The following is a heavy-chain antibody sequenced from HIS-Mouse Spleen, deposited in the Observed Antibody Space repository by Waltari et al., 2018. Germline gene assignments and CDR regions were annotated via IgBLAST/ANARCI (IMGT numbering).Heavy chain of an antibody. CDR3: ARSESRFLEWLDWFDP. J-gene: IGHJ5*02. CDR2: LSAYQGNT. CDR1: GYTFTSYG. V-gene: IGHV1-18*01. Sequence: QVQLVQSGAEVKKPGASVKVSCKASGYTFTSYGISWVRQAPGQGLEGMGWLSAYQGNTNYAQKLQGRVTMTTDTSTSTAYMGLRSLRSDDTAVYYCARSESRFLEWLDWFDPWGQGTLVTVSS. D-gene: IGHD3-3*01.